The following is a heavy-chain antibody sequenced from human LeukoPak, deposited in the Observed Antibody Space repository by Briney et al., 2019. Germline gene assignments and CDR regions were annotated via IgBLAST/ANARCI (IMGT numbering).Heavy chain of an antibody. D-gene: IGHD6-13*01. CDR2: ISYDGSNK. CDR3: ARDDPYIAAAGSIYYYYGMDV. V-gene: IGHV3-30*03. J-gene: IGHJ6*02. Sequence: GGSLRLSCAASGFTFSSYGMHWVRQAPGKGLEWVAVISYDGSNKYYADSVKGRFTISRDNSKNTLYLQMNSLRAEDTAVYYCARDDPYIAAAGSIYYYYGMDVWGQGTTVTVSS. CDR1: GFTFSSYG.